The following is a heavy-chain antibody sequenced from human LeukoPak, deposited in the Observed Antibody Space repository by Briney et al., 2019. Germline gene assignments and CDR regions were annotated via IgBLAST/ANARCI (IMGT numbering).Heavy chain of an antibody. J-gene: IGHJ4*02. V-gene: IGHV3-11*04. D-gene: IGHD1-26*01. CDR1: GFTFSDYY. CDR3: ARNICHIVGATVLDY. Sequence: GGSLRLSCAASGFTFSDYYMSWIRQAPGKGLEWVSYISSSGSTIYYADSVKGRFTSSRDNAENSLFLQMNSLRAEDTAVYYCARNICHIVGATVLDYWGQGTLVTVSS. CDR2: ISSSGSTI.